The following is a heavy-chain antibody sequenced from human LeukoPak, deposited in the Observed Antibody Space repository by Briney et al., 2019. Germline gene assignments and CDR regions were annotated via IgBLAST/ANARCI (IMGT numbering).Heavy chain of an antibody. Sequence: GGSLRLSCAASGFTFSTYSMTWVRQAPGKGLEWVSSITSSSSYIYYTDSVKGRFTISRDNSKNTLYVQMNSLRAEDTAVYYCAKNNYYDSSGYLEDAFDIWGQGTMVTVSS. J-gene: IGHJ3*02. CDR1: GFTFSTYS. D-gene: IGHD3-22*01. V-gene: IGHV3-21*04. CDR3: AKNNYYDSSGYLEDAFDI. CDR2: ITSSSSYI.